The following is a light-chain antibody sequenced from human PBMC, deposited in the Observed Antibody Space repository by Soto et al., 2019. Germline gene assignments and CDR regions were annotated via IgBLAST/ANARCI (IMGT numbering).Light chain of an antibody. CDR2: EVS. V-gene: IGLV2-8*01. CDR1: SSDVGGYNY. Sequence: QSVLTQPPSASGSPGQSVTISCTGASSDVGGYNYVSCFQQHPGKAPKLMIYEVSKRPSGVPDRFSGSKSGNTASLTISGLKVEDEADYYCCSSGGSPTYVFGTGTKVTVL. J-gene: IGLJ1*01. CDR3: CSSGGSPTYV.